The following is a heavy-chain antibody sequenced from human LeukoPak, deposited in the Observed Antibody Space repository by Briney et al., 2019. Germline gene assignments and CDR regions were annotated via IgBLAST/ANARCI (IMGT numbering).Heavy chain of an antibody. D-gene: IGHD3-10*01. Sequence: GGSLRLSCAASGFTFSNFGLHWVRQAPDKGLEWVAIIWSDGSNKYYADSVKGRVTISRDNSKNMLYLQMNSLRAEDTAVYYCGRGTDGGEVDYWGQGTLVTVSS. V-gene: IGHV3-33*08. CDR1: GFTFSNFG. J-gene: IGHJ4*02. CDR2: IWSDGSNK. CDR3: GRGTDGGEVDY.